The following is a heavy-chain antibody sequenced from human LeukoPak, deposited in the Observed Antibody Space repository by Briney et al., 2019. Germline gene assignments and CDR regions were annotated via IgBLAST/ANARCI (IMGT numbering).Heavy chain of an antibody. CDR1: GFTFSRYW. J-gene: IGHJ4*02. CDR2: ISPDGSTT. V-gene: IGHV3-74*03. Sequence: PGGSLRLSCAASGFTFSRYWMHWVRQAPGKGLMWVSRISPDGSTTLYADSVKGRFTISRDNAKNTLYLQMSSPRSEDTAVYYCAKDQGFSSGWYDLDFWGQGTLVTVSS. CDR3: AKDQGFSSGWYDLDF. D-gene: IGHD6-19*01.